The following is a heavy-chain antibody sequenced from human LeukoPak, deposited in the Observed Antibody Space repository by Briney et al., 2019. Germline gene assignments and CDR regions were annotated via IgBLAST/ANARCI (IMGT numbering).Heavy chain of an antibody. CDR3: TTGWDCSSTSCYPQDY. Sequence: GGSLRLSCTASGFTFGDYAMSWVRQAPGKGLEWVGFIRSKAYGGTTEYAASVKGRFTISRDDSKSIAYLQMNSLKTEDTAVYYCTTGWDCSSTSCYPQDYWGQGTLVTVSS. CDR1: GFTFGDYA. D-gene: IGHD2-2*01. V-gene: IGHV3-49*04. CDR2: IRSKAYGGTT. J-gene: IGHJ4*02.